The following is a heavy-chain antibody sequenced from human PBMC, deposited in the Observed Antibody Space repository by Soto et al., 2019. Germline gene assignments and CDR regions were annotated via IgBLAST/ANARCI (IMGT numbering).Heavy chain of an antibody. V-gene: IGHV4-59*01. J-gene: IGHJ6*02. CDR1: GASISPYY. D-gene: IGHD3-10*01. Sequence: ASETLSLTCTVSGASISPYYWTWIRQPPGKGLEWIGYIFSSGNTNYNPSLKSRVTISVDTSKYQFSLKLSSVTAADTAVYYCAREYYYGSAGYRGMDVWGQGTTVTVSS. CDR2: IFSSGNT. CDR3: AREYYYGSAGYRGMDV.